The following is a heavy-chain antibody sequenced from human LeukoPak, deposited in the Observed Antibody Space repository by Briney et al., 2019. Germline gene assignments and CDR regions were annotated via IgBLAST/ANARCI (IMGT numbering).Heavy chain of an antibody. D-gene: IGHD5-18*01. CDR1: GFTFSSYG. V-gene: IGHV3-30*18. CDR3: AKGAGTAMPHIDY. Sequence: GGSLRLSCAASGFTFSSYGMHWVRQAPGKGLEWVAVISYDGSNKYYADSVKGRFTISRDNSKNTLYLQMNSLRAADTAVYYCAKGAGTAMPHIDYWGQGTLVTVSS. J-gene: IGHJ4*02. CDR2: ISYDGSNK.